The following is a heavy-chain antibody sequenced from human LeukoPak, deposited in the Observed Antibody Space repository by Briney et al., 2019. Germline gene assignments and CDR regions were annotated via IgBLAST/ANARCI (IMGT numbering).Heavy chain of an antibody. CDR3: AKDLVTGLVVITTLSH. Sequence: PGGSLRLSCAASGFTFSTYAMSWVRQAPGKGLEWVSAISGSGGSTYYADSVKGRFTISRDNSKNTLYLQMSSLRAEDTAVYYCAKDLVTGLVVITTLSHWGQGTLVTVSS. J-gene: IGHJ4*02. V-gene: IGHV3-23*01. CDR1: GFTFSTYA. D-gene: IGHD3-22*01. CDR2: ISGSGGST.